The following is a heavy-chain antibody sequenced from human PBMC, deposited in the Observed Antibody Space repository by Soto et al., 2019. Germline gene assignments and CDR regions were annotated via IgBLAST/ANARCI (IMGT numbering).Heavy chain of an antibody. J-gene: IGHJ3*02. D-gene: IGHD1-1*01. Sequence: VQLVESGGGLVQPGESLRLSCVASGITFSNYNMNWVRQAPGKGLEWVSYIGSGNGNKYYADSVRGRFTISRDNAKNSLYLQMSNLRDEDTAVYYCVRDSGDWKLSYDAFDIWGQGTMVTVSS. CDR1: GITFSNYN. CDR2: IGSGNGNK. V-gene: IGHV3-48*02. CDR3: VRDSGDWKLSYDAFDI.